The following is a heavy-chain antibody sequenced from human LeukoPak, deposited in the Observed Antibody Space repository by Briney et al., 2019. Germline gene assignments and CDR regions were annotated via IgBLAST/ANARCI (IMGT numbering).Heavy chain of an antibody. CDR1: GYSFTTYW. Sequence: HGESLKISCKGSGYSFTTYWISWVRQMPGEGPEWMGRIHPSDSDTNYSPSFQGHVTFSTDKSISTAYLQWTSLKASDTAIHFCARHYYNDNTLLDFWGQGTLVTVSS. V-gene: IGHV5-10-1*01. D-gene: IGHD3-22*01. CDR2: IHPSDSDT. CDR3: ARHYYNDNTLLDF. J-gene: IGHJ4*02.